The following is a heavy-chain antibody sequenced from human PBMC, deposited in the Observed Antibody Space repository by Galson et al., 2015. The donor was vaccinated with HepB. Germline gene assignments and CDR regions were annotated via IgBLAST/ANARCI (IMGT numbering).Heavy chain of an antibody. Sequence: QSGAEVKKPGESLKISCKGSGYRFTSYWIGWVRQMPGKGLEWMGMINPGDSESRYSRSFEGQVTISADKSINTAYLQWSSLRASDTAMYYCARRYSYKWDWGQGTLVTVSS. CDR1: GYRFTSYW. V-gene: IGHV5-51*03. J-gene: IGHJ4*02. D-gene: IGHD5-12*01. CDR3: ARRYSYKWD. CDR2: INPGDSES.